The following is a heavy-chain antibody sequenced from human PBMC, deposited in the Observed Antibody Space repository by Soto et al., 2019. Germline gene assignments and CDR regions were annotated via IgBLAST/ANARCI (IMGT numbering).Heavy chain of an antibody. CDR2: IIPIFGTA. J-gene: IGHJ3*02. D-gene: IGHD3-22*01. Sequence: ASVKVSCKASGGTFSSYAISWVRQAPGQGLEWMGGIIPIFGTANYAQKFQGRVTITADESTSTAYMELSSLRSEDTAVYYCASKYTYYYDSSGYPPGAFDIWGQGTTVTVSS. CDR1: GGTFSSYA. V-gene: IGHV1-69*13. CDR3: ASKYTYYYDSSGYPPGAFDI.